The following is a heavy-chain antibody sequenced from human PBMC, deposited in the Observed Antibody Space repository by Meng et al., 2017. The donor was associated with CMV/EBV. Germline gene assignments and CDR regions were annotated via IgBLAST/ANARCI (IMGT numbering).Heavy chain of an antibody. D-gene: IGHD3-3*01. V-gene: IGHV3-71*01. Sequence: GESLKISCAASGFTFSDYYMSWVRQAPGKGLEWVGFIRNKANGGTTEYTTSVKGRFTISRDDSKSITYLQMNSLRAEDTAVYYCAREDTIFGATFDYWGQGTLVTVSS. J-gene: IGHJ4*02. CDR3: AREDTIFGATFDY. CDR2: IRNKANGGTT. CDR1: GFTFSDYY.